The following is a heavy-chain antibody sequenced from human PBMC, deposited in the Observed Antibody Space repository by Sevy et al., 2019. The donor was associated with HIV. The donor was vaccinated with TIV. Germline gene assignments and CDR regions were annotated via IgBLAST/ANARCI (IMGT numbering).Heavy chain of an antibody. V-gene: IGHV4-38-2*01. CDR2: IYHSGST. CDR1: GYSISSGYY. D-gene: IGHD6-6*01. CDR3: ARPGRSSSSFCFDY. J-gene: IGHJ4*02. Sequence: SETLSLTCAVSGYSISSGYYWGWIRQPPGKGLEWIGSIYHSGSTYYNPSLKSRVTISVDTSKNQFSLKLSSVTAADTAVYYCARPGRSSSSFCFDYWGQGTLVTVSS.